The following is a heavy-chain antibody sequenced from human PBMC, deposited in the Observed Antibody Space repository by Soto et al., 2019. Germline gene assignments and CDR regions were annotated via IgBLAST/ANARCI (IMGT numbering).Heavy chain of an antibody. D-gene: IGHD2-15*01. CDR3: AKAGLYCSGGSCYGFPHYYYYGMDV. CDR1: GFTFDDYA. V-gene: IGHV3-9*01. CDR2: ISWNSGSI. J-gene: IGHJ6*02. Sequence: EVQLVESGGGLVQPGRSLRLSCAASGFTFDDYAMHWVRQAPGKGLEWVSGISWNSGSIGYADSVKGRFTISRDNAKNSLYLQMNSLRAEDTALYYCAKAGLYCSGGSCYGFPHYYYYGMDVWGQGTTVTVSS.